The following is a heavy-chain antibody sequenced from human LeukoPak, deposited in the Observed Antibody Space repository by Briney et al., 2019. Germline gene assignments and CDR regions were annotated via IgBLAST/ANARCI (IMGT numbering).Heavy chain of an antibody. D-gene: IGHD6-19*01. V-gene: IGHV1-2*02. Sequence: ASVKVSCKASGYTFTGYYMHWVRQAPGQGLEWMGWINPSSGGTNYAQKFQGRVTMTRDTSISTAYMELSRLRSDDAAVYYCARDRGIAVAADLEYYYYGMDVWGQGTTVTVSS. J-gene: IGHJ6*02. CDR1: GYTFTGYY. CDR3: ARDRGIAVAADLEYYYYGMDV. CDR2: INPSSGGT.